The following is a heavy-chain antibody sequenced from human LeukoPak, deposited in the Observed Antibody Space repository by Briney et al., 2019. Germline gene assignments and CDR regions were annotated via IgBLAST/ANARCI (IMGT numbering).Heavy chain of an antibody. D-gene: IGHD2-2*01. Sequence: GASVKVSCKASGYTFTGYYMHWVRQAPGQGLEWMGRINPNSGGTNYAQKFQGRVTMTRDTSISTAYMELSRLRSDDTAVYYCARPYCSSTSCYDAFDIWGQGTMVTVSS. CDR3: ARPYCSSTSCYDAFDI. V-gene: IGHV1-2*06. CDR2: INPNSGGT. CDR1: GYTFTGYY. J-gene: IGHJ3*02.